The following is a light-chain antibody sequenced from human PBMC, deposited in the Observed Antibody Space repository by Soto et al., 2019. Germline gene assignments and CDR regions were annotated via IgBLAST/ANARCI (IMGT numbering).Light chain of an antibody. V-gene: IGKV1-5*03. Sequence: DFQMTQSPSTLSASVGDRVTITCRASQSISSWLAWYQQKPGKAPKLLIYKASTLESGVPSRFSGSGSGTEFTLTISSLQPEDFATYYCQQYNSYSQTFGQGTKVDIK. J-gene: IGKJ1*01. CDR2: KAS. CDR3: QQYNSYSQT. CDR1: QSISSW.